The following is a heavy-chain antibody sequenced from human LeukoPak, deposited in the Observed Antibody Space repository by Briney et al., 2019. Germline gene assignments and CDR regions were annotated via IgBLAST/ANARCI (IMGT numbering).Heavy chain of an antibody. D-gene: IGHD4-17*01. Sequence: PSETLSLTCTVSGXSISSYYWSWIRQPPGKGLEWIGYIYYSGSTNYNPSLKSRVTISVDTSKNQFSLKLSSVTAADTAVYYCARHRPDTVTTVGWFDPWGQGTLVTVSS. J-gene: IGHJ5*02. CDR3: ARHRPDTVTTVGWFDP. CDR2: IYYSGST. CDR1: GXSISSYY. V-gene: IGHV4-59*08.